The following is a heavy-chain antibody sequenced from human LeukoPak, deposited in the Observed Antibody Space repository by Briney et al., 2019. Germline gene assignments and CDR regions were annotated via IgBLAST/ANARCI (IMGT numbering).Heavy chain of an antibody. Sequence: GESLKISCKGSGYDFSSYWIGWVRQMPGKGLEWMGIIDPSDSDARYSPSFRGQVTISADKSINTAYLQWGRLKASDTAICYCARHGDYDSTGFSDYYFKSWGQGTLVTVSS. V-gene: IGHV5-51*01. D-gene: IGHD3-22*01. CDR1: GYDFSSYW. CDR2: IDPSDSDA. J-gene: IGHJ4*02. CDR3: ARHGDYDSTGFSDYYFKS.